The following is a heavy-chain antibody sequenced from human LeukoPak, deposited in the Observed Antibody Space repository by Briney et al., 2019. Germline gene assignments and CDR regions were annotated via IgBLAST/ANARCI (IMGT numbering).Heavy chain of an antibody. D-gene: IGHD3-10*01. J-gene: IGHJ4*02. V-gene: IGHV3-30*01. CDR3: ARDSTYYYDSGSSGPHYFDS. Sequence: LPGGSLRLSCAASGFTFSSYALHWVRQAPGKGLEWVAVISYDGTITYYADSVKGRFTNSRDNPKNTLYLQLNSLRAEDTAIYYCARDSTYYYDSGSSGPHYFDSWGQGTLVTVSS. CDR2: ISYDGTIT. CDR1: GFTFSSYA.